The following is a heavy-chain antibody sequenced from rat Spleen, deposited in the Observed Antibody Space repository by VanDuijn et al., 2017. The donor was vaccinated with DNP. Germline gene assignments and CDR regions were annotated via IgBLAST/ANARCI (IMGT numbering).Heavy chain of an antibody. CDR3: VRPYHYSGGGFAY. CDR2: INSAGST. J-gene: IGHJ3*01. CDR1: GYSISSSYR. Sequence: EVQLQESGPGLVKPSQSLSLTCSVTGYSISSSYRWSWIRKFPGHKLEWMGYINSAGSTNYNPSLKSRISISRDTSKNQFFLQMNSLRSEDMATYYCVRPYHYSGGGFAYWGQGTLVTVSS. V-gene: IGHV3-3*01. D-gene: IGHD1-1*01.